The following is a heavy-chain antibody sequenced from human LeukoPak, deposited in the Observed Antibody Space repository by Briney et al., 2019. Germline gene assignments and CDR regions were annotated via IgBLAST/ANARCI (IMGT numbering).Heavy chain of an antibody. CDR3: ARDGSYCSSTSCYHLDAFDI. D-gene: IGHD2-2*01. J-gene: IGHJ3*02. Sequence: GGSLRLSCAASGFTVSSNYLSWVRQAPGKGLEWVSYISSSSSTIYYADSVKGRFTISRDNAKNSLYLQMNSLRAEDTAVYYCARDGSYCSSTSCYHLDAFDIWGQGTMVTVSS. CDR1: GFTVSSNY. V-gene: IGHV3-48*04. CDR2: ISSSSSTI.